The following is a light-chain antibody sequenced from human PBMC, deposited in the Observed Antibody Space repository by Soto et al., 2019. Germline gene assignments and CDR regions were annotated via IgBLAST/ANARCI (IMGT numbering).Light chain of an antibody. J-gene: IGKJ1*01. Sequence: DIQMTQSPSTLSASVGDRVTITCRASQSISNWLAWYQQKPGTAPKVLIYHASNLQSGVPSRFSGSGSGTEFTLTISSLEAEDFAVYYCQQYGSSPRTFGQGTKVDIK. CDR2: HAS. V-gene: IGKV1-5*01. CDR3: QQYGSSPRT. CDR1: QSISNW.